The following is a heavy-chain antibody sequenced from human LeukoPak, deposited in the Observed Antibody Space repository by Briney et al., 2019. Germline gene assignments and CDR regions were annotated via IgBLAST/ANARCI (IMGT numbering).Heavy chain of an antibody. CDR2: ISGSGGST. J-gene: IGHJ4*02. Sequence: GRSLRLSCAASGFTFSSYGMSWVRQAPGKGLEWVSAISGSGGSTYYADSVKGRITISRDNSKNTLYLQMNSLRAEDTAVYYVVRDSFDYWGQGTLVTVSS. D-gene: IGHD3-10*01. V-gene: IGHV3-23*01. CDR1: GFTFSSYG. CDR3: VRDSFDY.